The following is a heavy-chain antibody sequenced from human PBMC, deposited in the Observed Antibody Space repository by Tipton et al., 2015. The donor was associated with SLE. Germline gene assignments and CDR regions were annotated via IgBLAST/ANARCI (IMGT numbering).Heavy chain of an antibody. D-gene: IGHD1-26*01. CDR2: TYYKSKWYN. V-gene: IGHV6-1*01. Sequence: GLVKPSQTLSLTCAISGDSVSSNSAAWNWIRQSPSRGLEWLGRTYYKSKWYNDFALSVKSRIIVNPDTSKNQFSLKLSSVTAADTAVYYCAVNGFTVGKYYFDYWGQGTLVTVSS. J-gene: IGHJ4*02. CDR1: GDSVSSNSAA. CDR3: AVNGFTVGKYYFDY.